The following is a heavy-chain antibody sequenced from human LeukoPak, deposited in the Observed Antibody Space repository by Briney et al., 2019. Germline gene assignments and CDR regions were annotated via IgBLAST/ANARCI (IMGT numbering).Heavy chain of an antibody. J-gene: IGHJ4*02. CDR1: GGTFSSYA. D-gene: IGHD5-24*01. V-gene: IGHV1-69*13. CDR2: IIPIFGTA. CDR3: ASARGYNLPFDY. Sequence: VKFSCKASGGTFSSYAISWVRQAPGQGLEWMGGIIPIFGTANYAQKFQGRVTITADESTSTAYMELSSLRSEDTAVYYCASARGYNLPFDYWGQGTLVTVSS.